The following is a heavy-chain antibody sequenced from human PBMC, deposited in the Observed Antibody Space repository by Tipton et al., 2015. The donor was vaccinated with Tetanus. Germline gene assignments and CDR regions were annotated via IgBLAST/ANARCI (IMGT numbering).Heavy chain of an antibody. CDR3: AKVRIAVAGTFDY. CDR1: GFTFSSYA. J-gene: IGHJ4*02. CDR2: ISGSGGST. Sequence: LSLTCAASGFTFSSYAMSWVRQAPGKGLEWVSAISGSGGSTYYADSVKGRFTISRDNSKNTLYLQMNSLRAEDTAVYYCAKVRIAVAGTFDYWGQGTLVTVSS. V-gene: IGHV3-23*01. D-gene: IGHD6-19*01.